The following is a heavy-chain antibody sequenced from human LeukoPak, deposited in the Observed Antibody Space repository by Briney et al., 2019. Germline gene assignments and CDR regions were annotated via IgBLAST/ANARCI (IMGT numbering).Heavy chain of an antibody. CDR1: GFTFDDYA. CDR2: ISWNSGSI. V-gene: IGHV3-9*01. D-gene: IGHD3-3*01. J-gene: IGHJ4*02. CDR3: AKDLSHQKSLTIFGGVRAHYFDY. Sequence: PGWSLRLSCAASGFTFDDYAMHWIRQAPGKGLEWVSGISWNSGSIGYADSVKGRFTISRDNSKNTLYLQMNSLRAEDTAVYYCAKDLSHQKSLTIFGGVRAHYFDYWGQGTLVTVSS.